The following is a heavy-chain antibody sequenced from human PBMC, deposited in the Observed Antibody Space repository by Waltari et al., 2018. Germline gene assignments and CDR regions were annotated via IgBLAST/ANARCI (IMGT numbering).Heavy chain of an antibody. CDR3: KTRDY. CDR1: GFTVSNNY. CDR2: IYSGGST. Sequence: EVQLVANGGGLIQPGGSLSLSCAASGFTVSNNYMSWLRQPPGAGLEWVSFIYSGGSTYYRGSVKGRFTISRDNAKNTLYLEMNSLRAEDTAVYYCKTRDYWGQGTLVTVSS. J-gene: IGHJ4*02. V-gene: IGHV3-53*02.